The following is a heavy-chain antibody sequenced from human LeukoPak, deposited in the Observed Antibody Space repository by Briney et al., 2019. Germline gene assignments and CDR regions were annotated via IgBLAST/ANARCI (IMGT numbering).Heavy chain of an antibody. Sequence: SETLSLTCTVSGGSISSYYWSWIRQPPGKGLEWIGYIYYTGSTDYNPSLKSRVAISVDTSKNQFSLKLSSVTAADTAVYYCARGSKAAPGTFDYWGRGTLVTVSS. J-gene: IGHJ4*02. D-gene: IGHD6-13*01. CDR2: IYYTGST. V-gene: IGHV4-59*01. CDR1: GGSISSYY. CDR3: ARGSKAAPGTFDY.